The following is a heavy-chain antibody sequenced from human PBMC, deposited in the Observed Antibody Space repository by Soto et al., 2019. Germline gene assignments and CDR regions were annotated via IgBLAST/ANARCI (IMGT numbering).Heavy chain of an antibody. J-gene: IGHJ5*02. CDR2: IYYSGST. Sequence: SETLSLTCTVSDGSISSGGYYWSWIRQHPGKGLEWIGYIYYSGSTYYNPSLKSRVTISVDTSKNQFSLKLSSVTAADTAVYYCARDYDSSGYYSRGFDPWGQGTLVTVSS. CDR3: ARDYDSSGYYSRGFDP. V-gene: IGHV4-31*03. D-gene: IGHD3-22*01. CDR1: DGSISSGGYY.